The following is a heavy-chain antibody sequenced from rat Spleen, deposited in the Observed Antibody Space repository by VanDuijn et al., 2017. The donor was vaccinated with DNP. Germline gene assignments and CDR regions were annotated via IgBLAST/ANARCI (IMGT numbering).Heavy chain of an antibody. CDR3: AESRGYAMDA. D-gene: IGHD3-2*01. J-gene: IGHJ4*01. CDR1: GFSLAKSG. CDR2: IWGDGTT. V-gene: IGHV2-77*01. Sequence: QVQMRETGPGLVQTTQTLSVTCTASGFSLAKSGVHWVRQAPGKGLEWMGIIWGDGTTNYDSALTFRLSISRDTSKGQIFLTMNSLRTDDTAVYYCAESRGYAMDAWCQGTSVTVSS.